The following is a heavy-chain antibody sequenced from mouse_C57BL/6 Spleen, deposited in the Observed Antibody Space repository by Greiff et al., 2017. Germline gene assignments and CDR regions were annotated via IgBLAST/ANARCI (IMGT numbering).Heavy chain of an antibody. CDR2: ISSGGDYI. J-gene: IGHJ1*03. Sequence: EVKLMESGEGLVKPGGSLKLSCAASGFTFSSYAMSWVRQTPEKRLEWVAYISSGGDYIYYADTVKGRFTISRDNARNTLYLQMSSLKSEDTAMYYCTRDLRGYFDVWGTGTTVTVSS. CDR1: GFTFSSYA. V-gene: IGHV5-9-1*02. D-gene: IGHD1-1*01. CDR3: TRDLRGYFDV.